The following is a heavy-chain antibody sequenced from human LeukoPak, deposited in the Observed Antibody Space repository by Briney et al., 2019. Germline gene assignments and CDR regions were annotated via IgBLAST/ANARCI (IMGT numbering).Heavy chain of an antibody. J-gene: IGHJ3*02. CDR1: GYTFTSYA. CDR3: ARDSVVTPRDAFDI. Sequence: ASVNVSCKASGYTFTSYAMHWVRQAPGQRLEWMGWINAGNGNTKYSQKFQGRVTITRDTSASTAYMELSSLRSEDTAVYYCARDSVVTPRDAFDIWGQGTMVTVSS. CDR2: INAGNGNT. V-gene: IGHV1-3*01. D-gene: IGHD4-23*01.